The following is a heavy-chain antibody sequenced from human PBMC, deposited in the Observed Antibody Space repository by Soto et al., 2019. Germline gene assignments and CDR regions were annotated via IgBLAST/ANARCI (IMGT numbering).Heavy chain of an antibody. CDR1: GASITSVDYY. CDR3: AGALGILAGYYRT. D-gene: IGHD3-9*01. Sequence: TLSLTCTVSGASITSVDYYWSWIRQSPGTGLEWIGYIYYRGTSYYNPSLKSLVSMSVDTPKNQFSLKLQSVTAADTAVYYCAGALGILAGYYRTWGQGTLVTVSS. CDR2: IYYRGTS. J-gene: IGHJ5*01. V-gene: IGHV4-30-4*01.